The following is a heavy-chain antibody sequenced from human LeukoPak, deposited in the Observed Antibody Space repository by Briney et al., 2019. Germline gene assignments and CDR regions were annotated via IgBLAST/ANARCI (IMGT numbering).Heavy chain of an antibody. V-gene: IGHV3-30*03. CDR1: GFTFSSYD. CDR3: YNFDSRTPFDY. D-gene: IGHD3-22*01. Sequence: GRSLRLSCAASGFTFSSYDLHWVRQAPGKGLEWVAVIAHDGGNKYYADSVKGRFTISRDNSKNTLYLQMNSLRAEDTAVYYSYNFDSRTPFDYWGQGTLVTVSS. CDR2: IAHDGGNK. J-gene: IGHJ4*02.